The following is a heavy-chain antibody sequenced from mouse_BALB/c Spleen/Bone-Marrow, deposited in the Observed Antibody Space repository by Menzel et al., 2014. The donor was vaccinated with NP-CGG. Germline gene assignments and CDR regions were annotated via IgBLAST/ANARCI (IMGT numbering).Heavy chain of an antibody. CDR1: GYSITSGYY. CDR2: ISYDGSN. D-gene: IGHD2-2*01. CDR3: ASGYDFFDY. J-gene: IGHJ2*01. V-gene: IGHV3-6*02. Sequence: EVQLQQSGPGLVKPSQSLSLTCSVTGYSITSGYYWNWIRQFPGNKLEWMGYISYDGSNNYNPSLKNRISITRDTSKNQFFLKLNSVTTEDTATYYCASGYDFFDYWGQGTTLTVSS.